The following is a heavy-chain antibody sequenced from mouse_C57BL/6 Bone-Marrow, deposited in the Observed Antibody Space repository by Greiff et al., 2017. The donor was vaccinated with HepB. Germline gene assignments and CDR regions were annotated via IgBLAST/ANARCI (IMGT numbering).Heavy chain of an antibody. CDR3: AYYYGSSYRWYFDV. D-gene: IGHD1-1*01. CDR2: ISSGSSTI. J-gene: IGHJ1*03. CDR1: GFTFSDYG. Sequence: EVMLVESGGGLVKPGGSLKLSCAASGFTFSDYGMHWVRQAPEKGLEWVAYISSGSSTIYYADTVKGRFTISRDNAKNTLFLQMTSLRSEDTAMYYCAYYYGSSYRWYFDVWGTGTTVTVSS. V-gene: IGHV5-17*01.